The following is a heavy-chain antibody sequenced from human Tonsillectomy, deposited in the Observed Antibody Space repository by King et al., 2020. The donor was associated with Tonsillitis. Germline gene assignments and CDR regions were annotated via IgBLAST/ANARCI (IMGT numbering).Heavy chain of an antibody. J-gene: IGHJ6*02. V-gene: IGHV3-15*01. Sequence: EVQLVESGGDLVKPGGSLRLSCAASGFTFSNAWMSWVRQAPGKGLEWVGRIKTKTDGGTTDYAAPVKGRFTISRDDSKNTLYLQMNSLKTEDTAVYYCTTAPLGPAASGGGFYYYYGMDVWGQGTTVTVSS. D-gene: IGHD2-2*01. CDR3: TTAPLGPAASGGGFYYYYGMDV. CDR1: GFTFSNAW. CDR2: IKTKTDGGTT.